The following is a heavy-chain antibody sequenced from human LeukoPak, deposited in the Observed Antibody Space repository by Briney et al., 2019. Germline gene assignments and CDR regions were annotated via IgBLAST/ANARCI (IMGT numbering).Heavy chain of an antibody. J-gene: IGHJ6*03. CDR3: ATQVLPSGNCSSTSCYVYYYYYYMDV. CDR2: INPNSGGT. CDR1: GYTFTGYY. V-gene: IGHV1-2*02. D-gene: IGHD2-2*01. Sequence: ASVKVSCKASGYTFTGYYMHWVRQAPGQGLEWMGWINPNSGGTNYAQKFQGRVTMTRDTSISTAYMELSRLRSDDTAVYYCATQVLPSGNCSSTSCYVYYYYYYMDVWGKGTTVTVSS.